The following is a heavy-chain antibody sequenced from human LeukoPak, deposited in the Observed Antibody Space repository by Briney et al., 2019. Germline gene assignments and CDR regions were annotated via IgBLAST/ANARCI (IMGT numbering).Heavy chain of an antibody. J-gene: IGHJ4*02. CDR3: ARGPRGTYWDYFDY. V-gene: IGHV1-18*01. CDR1: GDTLGNYG. CDR2: ISVYNGNT. D-gene: IGHD1-26*01. Sequence: ASVKVSCKADGDTLGNYGISWVRQAPGQGLEWMGWISVYNGNTKYAQKFQGRVTMTADTSTSTSYMELRSLTSDDTAVYYCARGPRGTYWDYFDYWGQGTLVTVSS.